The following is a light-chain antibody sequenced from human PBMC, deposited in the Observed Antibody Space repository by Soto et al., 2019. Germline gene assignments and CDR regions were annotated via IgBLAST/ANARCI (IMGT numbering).Light chain of an antibody. CDR3: QQYGSSPPYT. V-gene: IGKV3-20*01. CDR1: QSVSSNY. J-gene: IGKJ2*01. Sequence: EIVLAQSPATLSLSPGERATLSCRASQSVSSNYLAWYQQKPGQAPRLLMYGESRRATGIPERFSGSGSGTHFTLTISRLEPEDFAVYYCQQYGSSPPYTFGQGTKLEIK. CDR2: GES.